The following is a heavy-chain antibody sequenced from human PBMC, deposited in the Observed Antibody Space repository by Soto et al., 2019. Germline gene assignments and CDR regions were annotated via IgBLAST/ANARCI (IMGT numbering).Heavy chain of an antibody. J-gene: IGHJ4*02. Sequence: GGSLRLSCAASGFTFSSYAMHWVRQAPGKGLEWVAVISYDGSNKYYADSVKGRFTISRDNSKNTLYLQMNSLRAEDTAVYYCARGSGYSSSWYFVWGQGTLVTVSS. CDR2: ISYDGSNK. D-gene: IGHD6-13*01. CDR3: ARGSGYSSSWYFV. V-gene: IGHV3-30-3*01. CDR1: GFTFSSYA.